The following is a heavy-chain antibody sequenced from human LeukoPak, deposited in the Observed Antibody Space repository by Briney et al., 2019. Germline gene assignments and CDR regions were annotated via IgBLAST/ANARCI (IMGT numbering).Heavy chain of an antibody. CDR2: IIPIFGTA. CDR3: ATRLILAYCGGDCYYFDY. Sequence: GSSVNVSYKASGRTFSIYAISWVRQAPGQGLEWMGGIIPIFGTANYTQKFQGRVTITADESTSTAYMELSSLRSEDTAVYYCATRLILAYCGGDCYYFDYWGQGTLVTVSS. J-gene: IGHJ4*02. CDR1: GRTFSIYA. D-gene: IGHD2-21*02. V-gene: IGHV1-69*01.